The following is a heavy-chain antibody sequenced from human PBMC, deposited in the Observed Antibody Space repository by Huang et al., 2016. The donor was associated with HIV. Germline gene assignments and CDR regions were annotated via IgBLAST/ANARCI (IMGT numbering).Heavy chain of an antibody. J-gene: IGHJ5*02. Sequence: EVQLVETGGGLIQPGGSLRLSCSASGFTVSSNYMSWGRQAPVKGVEWVSVNYSGGSTNYADSVKGRFTIARDKSKNTLYLQMNSLRAEDTAVYYCARGMVRGVTLNWFDPWGQGTLVTVSS. CDR3: ARGMVRGVTLNWFDP. CDR1: GFTVSSNY. D-gene: IGHD3-10*01. V-gene: IGHV3-53*02. CDR2: NYSGGST.